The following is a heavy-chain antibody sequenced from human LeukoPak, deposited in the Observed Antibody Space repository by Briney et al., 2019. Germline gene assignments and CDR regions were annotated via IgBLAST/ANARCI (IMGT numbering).Heavy chain of an antibody. D-gene: IGHD5-18*01. CDR1: GFTFDDYA. CDR3: AKARGSSYGTTYFDY. V-gene: IGHV3-9*03. Sequence: GGSLRLSCAASGFTFDDYAMHWVRQAPGKGLEWVSGISWNSGSIGYADSVKGRFTISRDNAKNSLYLQMNSLRAEDMALYYCAKARGSSYGTTYFDYWGHETLVTVSS. CDR2: ISWNSGSI. J-gene: IGHJ4*01.